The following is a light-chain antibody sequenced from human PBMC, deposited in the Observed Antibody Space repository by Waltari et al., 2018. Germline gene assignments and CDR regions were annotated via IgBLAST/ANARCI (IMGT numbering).Light chain of an antibody. Sequence: DIQMTQSPSSLSASVGDRVTITCRASQGISNSLAWYQQKPGKAPKLLLYAASRLESGVPPRCSGSGSGTEYALTISSLQPQDFATYYCQQYYSTPVYTFGQGTKLEIK. V-gene: IGKV1-NL1*01. J-gene: IGKJ2*01. CDR3: QQYYSTPVYT. CDR1: QGISNS. CDR2: AAS.